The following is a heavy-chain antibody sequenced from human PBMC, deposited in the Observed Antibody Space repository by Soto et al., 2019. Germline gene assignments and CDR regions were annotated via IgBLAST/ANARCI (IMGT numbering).Heavy chain of an antibody. J-gene: IGHJ6*02. V-gene: IGHV4-61*03. Sequence: QVQLQESGPGFVKPSETLSLACAVSRGSGRSDNYYWTWIRQTPGKGLEWLGFISNTGNTKYNPSLKSRVTISLDPSKNHFSLRLTSVTAADTAVYFCAREIPRGGYTFGSGAMDVWGQGTTVTVSS. CDR1: RGSGRSDNYY. CDR2: ISNTGNT. CDR3: AREIPRGGYTFGSGAMDV. D-gene: IGHD5-12*01.